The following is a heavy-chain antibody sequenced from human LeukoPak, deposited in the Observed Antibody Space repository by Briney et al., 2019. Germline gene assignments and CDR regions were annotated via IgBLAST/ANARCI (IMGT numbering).Heavy chain of an antibody. Sequence: ASVKVSCKASGYTFTSYAISWVRQAPGQGLEWMGWISAYNGNTNYAQKLQGRVTMTTDTSTSTAYMELRSLRSDDTAVYYCARARGRSLITTIDYWGQGTLVTVSP. D-gene: IGHD3-22*01. V-gene: IGHV1-18*01. CDR2: ISAYNGNT. CDR1: GYTFTSYA. CDR3: ARARGRSLITTIDY. J-gene: IGHJ4*02.